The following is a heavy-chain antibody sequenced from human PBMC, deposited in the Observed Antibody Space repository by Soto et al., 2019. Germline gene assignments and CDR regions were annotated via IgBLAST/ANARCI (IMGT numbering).Heavy chain of an antibody. Sequence: QVQLVESGGGVVQPGRSLRLSCAASGFTFSSYGMHWVRQAPGKGLEWVAVISYDGSNKYYADSVKGRFTISRDNSKNTLYLQMNSLRAEDTAVYYCAKDPGASGHFDYWGQGTLVTVSS. CDR3: AKDPGASGHFDY. CDR1: GFTFSSYG. V-gene: IGHV3-30*18. D-gene: IGHD6-19*01. J-gene: IGHJ4*02. CDR2: ISYDGSNK.